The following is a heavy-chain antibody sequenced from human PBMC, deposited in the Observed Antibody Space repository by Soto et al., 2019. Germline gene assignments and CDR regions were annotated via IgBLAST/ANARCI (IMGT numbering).Heavy chain of an antibody. CDR1: GFTFSSYW. Sequence: EVQLVESGGGLVQPGGSLRLSCAASGFTFSSYWMHWVRQAPGKGLVWFSGISSDGSNTNYADSVKGRFTISRDNPKSTLYLQMNSLRAEVTAVYYCARGIKYIYGMHVLVQGPTVTVSS. V-gene: IGHV3-74*01. J-gene: IGHJ6*02. CDR2: ISSDGSNT. D-gene: IGHD5-12*01. CDR3: ARGIKYIYGMHV.